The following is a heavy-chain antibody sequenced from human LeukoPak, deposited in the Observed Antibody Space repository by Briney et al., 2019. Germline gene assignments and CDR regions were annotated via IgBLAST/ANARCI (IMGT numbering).Heavy chain of an antibody. V-gene: IGHV3-53*01. J-gene: IGHJ4*02. D-gene: IGHD4-17*01. Sequence: GGSLRLSCAVSGFSLSDNYMSWVRQAPGKGLEWVSIIYTLDDTFYADSVKGRFTISRDYSKNTLSFQMSSLRVEDTAIYYCARVGPPYGDQPFDYWGQGALVTVSS. CDR1: GFSLSDNY. CDR2: IYTLDDT. CDR3: ARVGPPYGDQPFDY.